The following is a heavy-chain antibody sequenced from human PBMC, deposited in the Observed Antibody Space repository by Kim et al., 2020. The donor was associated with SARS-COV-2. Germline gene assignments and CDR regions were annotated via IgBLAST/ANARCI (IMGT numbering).Heavy chain of an antibody. D-gene: IGHD3-3*01. CDR2: FDPEDGET. Sequence: ASVKVSCKVSGYTLTELSMHWVRQAPGKGLEWMGGFDPEDGETIYAQKFQGRVTMTEDTSTDTAYMELSSLRSEDTAVYYCATDLFGFGGVVRPQRYFGYWGQGTLVTVSS. CDR3: ATDLFGFGGVVRPQRYFGY. V-gene: IGHV1-24*01. J-gene: IGHJ4*02. CDR1: GYTLTELS.